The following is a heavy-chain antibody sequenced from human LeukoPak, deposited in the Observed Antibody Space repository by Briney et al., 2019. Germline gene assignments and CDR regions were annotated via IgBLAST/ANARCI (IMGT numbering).Heavy chain of an antibody. V-gene: IGHV4-39*07. J-gene: IGHJ4*02. CDR1: GFTFSSYE. Sequence: PGGSLRLSCAASGFTFSSYEMNWVRQPPGKGLEWIGSIYYSGSTYYNPSLKSRVTISVDTSKNQFSLKLSSVTAADTAVYYCAREVVAAAGTVDYWGQGALVIVSS. CDR2: IYYSGST. D-gene: IGHD6-13*01. CDR3: AREVVAAAGTVDY.